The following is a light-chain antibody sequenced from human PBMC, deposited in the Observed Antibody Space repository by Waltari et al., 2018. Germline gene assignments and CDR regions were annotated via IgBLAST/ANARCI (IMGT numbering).Light chain of an antibody. Sequence: EIVFTQSPRTLSLSLRERATISCRASQSVSRALACYQQKPGQATRLLIYGASTRATGIPDRFSGRGSGTDFSLTSSRLEPDDFAVYYCQHYLRLPVTFGQGTTVEI. V-gene: IGKV3-20*01. J-gene: IGKJ1*01. CDR2: GAS. CDR3: QHYLRLPVT. CDR1: QSVSRA.